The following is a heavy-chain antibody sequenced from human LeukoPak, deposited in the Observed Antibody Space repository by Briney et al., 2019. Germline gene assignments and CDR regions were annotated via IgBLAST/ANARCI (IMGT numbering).Heavy chain of an antibody. J-gene: IGHJ4*02. V-gene: IGHV4-39*01. CDR2: IYYSGST. CDR1: GGSISSSSYY. D-gene: IGHD1-14*01. Sequence: SETLSLTCTVSGGSISSSSYYWGWIRQPPGKGLEWIGSIYYSGSTYYNPSLKSRVTISVDTSKNQFSLKLSSVTAADTAVYYCVGRMHWPADSNPPDYWGQGTLVTVSS. CDR3: VGRMHWPADSNPPDY.